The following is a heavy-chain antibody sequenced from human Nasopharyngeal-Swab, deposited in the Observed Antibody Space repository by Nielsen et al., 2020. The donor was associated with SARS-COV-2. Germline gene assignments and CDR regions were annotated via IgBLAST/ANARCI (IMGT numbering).Heavy chain of an antibody. CDR1: GGSISSYY. D-gene: IGHD3-10*01. V-gene: IGHV4-59*12. Sequence: SETLSLTCTVSGGSISSYYWSWIRQPPGKGLEWIGYIYYSGSTNYNPSLKSRVTISVDTSKNQFSLKLSSVTTADTAVYYCAKEAPPRPYYYGSGRYYGMDVWGQGTTVTVSS. CDR3: AKEAPPRPYYYGSGRYYGMDV. CDR2: IYYSGST. J-gene: IGHJ6*02.